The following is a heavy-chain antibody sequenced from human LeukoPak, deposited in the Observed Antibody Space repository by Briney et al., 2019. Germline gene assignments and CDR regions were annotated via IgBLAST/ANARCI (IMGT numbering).Heavy chain of an antibody. V-gene: IGHV4-34*01. CDR1: GGSFSGYY. CDR2: INHSGST. Sequence: SETLSLTCAVYGGSFSGYYWSWIRQPPGKGLEWIGEINHSGSTNYNPSLKSRVTISVDTSKNQFSLKLSSVTAADTAVYYCARDLGTYVFDYWGQGTLVTVSS. J-gene: IGHJ4*02. D-gene: IGHD1-14*01. CDR3: ARDLGTYVFDY.